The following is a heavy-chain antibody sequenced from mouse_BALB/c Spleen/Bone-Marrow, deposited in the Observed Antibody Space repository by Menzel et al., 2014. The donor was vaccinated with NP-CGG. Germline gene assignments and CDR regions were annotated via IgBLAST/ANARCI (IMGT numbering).Heavy chain of an antibody. J-gene: IGHJ3*01. Sequence: EVTVVESGGGLVKSGGSLKLSCAASGFSFNSYGMSWVRQTPEKRLEWVATISGGGSYTFYPDSVKGRFTISRDNAKNILYLQLSSLRSEDTALYYCARHAYYDQTEVSFVYWGQGTLVTVSA. D-gene: IGHD2-4*01. CDR1: GFSFNSYG. CDR2: ISGGGSYT. V-gene: IGHV5-9-2*01. CDR3: ARHAYYDQTEVSFVY.